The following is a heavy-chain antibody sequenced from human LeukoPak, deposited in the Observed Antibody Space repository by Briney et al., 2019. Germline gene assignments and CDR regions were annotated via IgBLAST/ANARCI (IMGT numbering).Heavy chain of an antibody. CDR2: VRGSGTAT. Sequence: GGSLRLSCAASGFTFSSYWMHWVRQAPGKGLVWVSAVRGSGTATYYADSVKGRFTISRDNSDNTLYLQMNSLRAEDTAIYYCAKTSRRDSTYDSPFDYWGQGTVVTVSS. J-gene: IGHJ4*02. CDR1: GFTFSSYW. CDR3: AKTSRRDSTYDSPFDY. D-gene: IGHD3-3*01. V-gene: IGHV3-23*01.